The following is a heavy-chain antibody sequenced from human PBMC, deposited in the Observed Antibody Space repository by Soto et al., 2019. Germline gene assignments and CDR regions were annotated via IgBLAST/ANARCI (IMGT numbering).Heavy chain of an antibody. J-gene: IGHJ4*02. CDR1: GITFSTYA. CDR3: ARAISGYVT. V-gene: IGHV1-3*01. CDR2: INAGNGNT. D-gene: IGHD5-12*01. Sequence: QVQLVQSGAEVKKPGASVKVSCKASGITFSTYAIHWVRQAPGLGLEWMGWINAGNGNTRYSQKFQGRVTLTRDTSASTTYMDLSSLRSEDTAIYYCARAISGYVTWGQGTLVTVSS.